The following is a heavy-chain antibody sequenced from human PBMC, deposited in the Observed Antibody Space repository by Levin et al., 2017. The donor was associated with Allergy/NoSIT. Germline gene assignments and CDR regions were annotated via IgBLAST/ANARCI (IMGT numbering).Heavy chain of an antibody. D-gene: IGHD6-13*01. CDR2: IRSKAYGGAT. CDR3: TRAAGIAAGLGAFDI. V-gene: IGHV3-49*03. J-gene: IGHJ3*02. Sequence: GESLKISCTASGFTFGDYAMSWFRQAPGKRLEWVGFIRSKAYGGATEYAASVKGRFTISRDDSKSIAYLQMNSLKTEDTALYYCTRAAGIAAGLGAFDIWGQGTIVTVSS. CDR1: GFTFGDYA.